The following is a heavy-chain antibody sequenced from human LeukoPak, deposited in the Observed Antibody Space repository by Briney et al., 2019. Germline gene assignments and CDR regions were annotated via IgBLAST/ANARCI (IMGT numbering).Heavy chain of an antibody. Sequence: GASVKVSCKASGGTFSSYAISWVRQAPGQGLEWMGRIIPILGIANYAQKFQGRVTITADKSTSTAYMELSSLRSEDTAVYYCARESSFRPGRGHSDYWGQGTLVTVSS. J-gene: IGHJ4*02. CDR1: GGTFSSYA. V-gene: IGHV1-69*04. CDR2: IIPILGIA. CDR3: ARESSFRPGRGHSDY. D-gene: IGHD1-26*01.